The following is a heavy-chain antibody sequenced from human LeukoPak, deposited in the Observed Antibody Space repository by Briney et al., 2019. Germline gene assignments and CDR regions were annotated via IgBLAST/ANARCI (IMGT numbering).Heavy chain of an antibody. CDR2: ISKSGDST. V-gene: IGHV3-23*01. CDR3: AKDQEYSSAWYSRDGFDM. CDR1: EFTFDNYA. Sequence: GGSLRLSCAASEFTFDNYAMSWVRQAPGKGLEWVSAISKSGDSTFYADSVKGRFTISRDNSQNTLYVQMNSLRAEDTAVYYCAKDQEYSSAWYSRDGFDMWGQGTMVTVSS. D-gene: IGHD6-19*01. J-gene: IGHJ3*02.